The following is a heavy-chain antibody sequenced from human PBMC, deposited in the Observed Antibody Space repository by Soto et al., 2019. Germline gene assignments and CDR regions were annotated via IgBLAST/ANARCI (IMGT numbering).Heavy chain of an antibody. CDR1: GFSFGTYW. J-gene: IGHJ4*02. CDR2: MRDDGSET. CDR3: AKGGHIDF. D-gene: IGHD3-16*01. Sequence: EVQLVESGGGLVQPGGSLRLSCAASGFSFGTYWMSWVRQAPGKGLEWVANMRDDGSETYYVDSVKGRFTISRDNAKTSLYLQMNSLRADATAVYYCAKGGHIDFCGQGTLVTVSS. V-gene: IGHV3-7*03.